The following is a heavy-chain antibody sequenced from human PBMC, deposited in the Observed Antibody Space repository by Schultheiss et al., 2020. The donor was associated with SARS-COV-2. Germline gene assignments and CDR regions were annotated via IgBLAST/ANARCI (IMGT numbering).Heavy chain of an antibody. D-gene: IGHD6-13*01. J-gene: IGHJ4*02. CDR2: ISSSSSYI. Sequence: GGSLRLSCAASGFTFDDYAMHWIRQAPGKGLEWVSSISSSSSYIYYADSVKGRFTISRDNSKNTLYLQMNSLRAEDTAVYYCAREGIAAAGSDYWGQGTLVTVSS. CDR1: GFTFDDYA. CDR3: AREGIAAAGSDY. V-gene: IGHV3-21*01.